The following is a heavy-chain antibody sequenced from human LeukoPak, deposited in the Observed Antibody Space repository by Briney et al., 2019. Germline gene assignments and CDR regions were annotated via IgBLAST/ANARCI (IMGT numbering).Heavy chain of an antibody. CDR1: GGPISSGNYY. V-gene: IGHV4-61*02. CDR2: IYTSGNT. D-gene: IGHD2-2*01. CDR3: ARGWGSTSSNYFDP. J-gene: IGHJ5*02. Sequence: PSETLSLTCTVSGGPISSGNYYWSWIRQPAGKGLEWIGRIYTSGNTNYNPSLKSRLTISVDTSKNQFSLKLSSVTAADTAVYYCARGWGSTSSNYFDPWGQGTLVTVSS.